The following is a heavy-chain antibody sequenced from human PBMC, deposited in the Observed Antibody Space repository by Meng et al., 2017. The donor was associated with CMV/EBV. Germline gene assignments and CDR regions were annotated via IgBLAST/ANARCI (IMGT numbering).Heavy chain of an antibody. CDR3: ARGPEVDYGDYVGLDY. Sequence: ESGLGCVKPSATVSFTGTVSGVFISTYNGRWIRKPAGKGLDGSGRIYTSGSTNYTPYLKSRVTMSVDTAKNHFSLKLSSVTAADTAVYYCARGPEVDYGDYVGLDYWGQGTLVTVSS. V-gene: IGHV4-4*07. D-gene: IGHD4-17*01. J-gene: IGHJ4*02. CDR1: GVFISTYN. CDR2: IYTSGST.